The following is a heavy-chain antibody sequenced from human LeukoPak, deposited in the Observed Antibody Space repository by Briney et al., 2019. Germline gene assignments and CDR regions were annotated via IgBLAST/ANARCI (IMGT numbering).Heavy chain of an antibody. CDR2: ISGSGVGT. CDR1: GFTFSNAW. CDR3: AKDQSPHCSGDRCYAVDC. D-gene: IGHD2-15*01. Sequence: GGSLRLSCAASGFTFSNAWMSWVRQAPGEGLEWVSAISGSGVGTYYADSVKGRFTISRDNSKNTLYLQMNSLRGEDTAIYFCAKDQSPHCSGDRCYAVDCWGQGTLVIVSS. J-gene: IGHJ4*02. V-gene: IGHV3-23*01.